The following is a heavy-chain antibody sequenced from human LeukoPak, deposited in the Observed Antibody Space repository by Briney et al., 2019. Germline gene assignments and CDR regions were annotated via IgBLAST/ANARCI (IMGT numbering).Heavy chain of an antibody. V-gene: IGHV3-53*01. J-gene: IGHJ4*02. CDR2: IYSGGST. Sequence: GGSLRLSCAASGFTVSSNYMSWVRQAPGKGLEWVSVIYSGGSTYYADSVKGRFTISRDNSKNTLYLQMNSLRAEDTAVYYCASPPILGYCSGGSCYSGDYWGQGTLVTVSS. CDR1: GFTVSSNY. CDR3: ASPPILGYCSGGSCYSGDY. D-gene: IGHD2-15*01.